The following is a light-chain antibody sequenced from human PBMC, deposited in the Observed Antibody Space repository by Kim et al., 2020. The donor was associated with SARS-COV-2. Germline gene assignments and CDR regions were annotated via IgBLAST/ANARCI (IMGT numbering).Light chain of an antibody. V-gene: IGKV3D-7*01. CDR2: GAS. Sequence: PGERVTLSCRASQSVSSSYLTWYQQKPGQAPRLLIYGASTRATSIPASFSGSGSGTDFTLTISSLQPEDFAVYYCQQDYNLPLTFGGGTKVDIK. CDR1: QSVSSSY. CDR3: QQDYNLPLT. J-gene: IGKJ4*01.